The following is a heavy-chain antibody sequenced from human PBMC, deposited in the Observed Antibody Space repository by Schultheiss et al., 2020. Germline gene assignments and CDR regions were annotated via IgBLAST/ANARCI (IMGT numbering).Heavy chain of an antibody. CDR3: ARLRAYCSGGSCFPPDY. J-gene: IGHJ4*02. Sequence: LSLTCAVYGGSFSGYYWSWIRQPPGKGLEWVSYISSSSSTIYYADSVKGRFTISRDNAKNSLYLQMNSLRAEDTAVYYCARLRAYCSGGSCFPPDYWGQGTLVTVSS. V-gene: IGHV3-11*01. CDR2: ISSSSSTI. D-gene: IGHD2-15*01. CDR1: GGSFSGYY.